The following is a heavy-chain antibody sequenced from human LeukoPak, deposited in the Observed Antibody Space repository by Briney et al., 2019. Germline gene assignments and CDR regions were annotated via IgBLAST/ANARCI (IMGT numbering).Heavy chain of an antibody. J-gene: IGHJ5*02. CDR1: GGSISSYY. CDR2: IYYSGST. CDR3: ARGGMLNSHDP. V-gene: IGHV4-59*01. Sequence: TSETLSLTCTVSGGSISSYYWSWIRQPPGKGLEWIGYIYYSGSTNYNPSLKSRVTISVDTSKNQFSLKLSSVTAADTAVYYCARGGMLNSHDPWGQGTLVTVPS. D-gene: IGHD3-16*01.